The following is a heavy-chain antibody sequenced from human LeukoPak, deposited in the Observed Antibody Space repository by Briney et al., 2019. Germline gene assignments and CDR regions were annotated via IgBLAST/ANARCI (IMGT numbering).Heavy chain of an antibody. Sequence: AGGSLRLSCAASGFTFTTYTMNWVRQAPGKGLEWVSSITSSSSYIYYADSVKGRFTISRDDAKSSLYLQMNSLRAEDTAVYYCAKDLRSGWYDYYYMDVWGKGTTVTVSS. CDR3: AKDLRSGWYDYYYMDV. D-gene: IGHD6-19*01. CDR1: GFTFTTYT. CDR2: ITSSSSYI. J-gene: IGHJ6*03. V-gene: IGHV3-21*01.